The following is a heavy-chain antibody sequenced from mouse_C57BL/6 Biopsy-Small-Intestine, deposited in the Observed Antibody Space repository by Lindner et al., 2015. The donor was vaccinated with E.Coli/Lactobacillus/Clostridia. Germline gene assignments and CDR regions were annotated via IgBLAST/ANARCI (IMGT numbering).Heavy chain of an antibody. Sequence: VQLQESGTELVKPGASVKMSCKASGYTFTSYWITWVKQRPGQGLEWIGDIFPGSGSSNYNEKFKTKATLTVDTSSTTAPMQLSSLTSEDSAVYYCARFCYDCDEKANWGQGTTLTVSS. J-gene: IGHJ2*01. CDR3: ARFCYDCDEKAN. D-gene: IGHD2-4*01. CDR1: GYTFTSYW. V-gene: IGHV1-55*01. CDR2: IFPGSGSS.